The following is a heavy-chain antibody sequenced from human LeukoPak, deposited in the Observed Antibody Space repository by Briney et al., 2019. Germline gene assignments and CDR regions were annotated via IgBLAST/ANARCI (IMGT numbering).Heavy chain of an antibody. J-gene: IGHJ6*02. V-gene: IGHV3-48*03. CDR2: ISSSGSTI. CDR1: GFTFSSYE. Sequence: GRTLRLSCAASGFTFSSYEMNWVHQAPGKGREGVSYISSSGSTIYYADSVKGRFTISRDNAKNSLYLQMNSLRAEDTAVYYCARDPRVYYDFDCYGMDVWGQGTTVTVSS. CDR3: ARDPRVYYDFDCYGMDV. D-gene: IGHD3-3*01.